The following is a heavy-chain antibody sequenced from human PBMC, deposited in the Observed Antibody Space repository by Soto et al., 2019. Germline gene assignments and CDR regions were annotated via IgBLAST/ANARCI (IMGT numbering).Heavy chain of an antibody. D-gene: IGHD3-3*01. CDR2: INFRGTT. V-gene: IGHV4-34*01. Sequence: SETLSLTCDVHGESLSGYSWSWIRQPPGTGLEWIGEINFRGTTNYHPSLKSRVSMSVDTSKNQISLNMSSVTAADTALYFCTRKLEASIRLVEWFSYKWFDPWGPGTLVTVSS. J-gene: IGHJ5*02. CDR1: GESLSGYS. CDR3: TRKLEASIRLVEWFSYKWFDP.